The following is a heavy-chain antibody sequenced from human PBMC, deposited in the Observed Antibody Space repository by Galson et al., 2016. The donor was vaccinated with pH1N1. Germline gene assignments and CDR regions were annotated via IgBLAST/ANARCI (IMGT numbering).Heavy chain of an antibody. CDR3: ARLSGSRWLDP. J-gene: IGHJ5*02. CDR2: ISGYNGNT. D-gene: IGHD3-10*01. CDR1: GYMFTSYG. Sequence: SVKVSCKASGYMFTSYGITWVRQAPGQGLEWMGLISGYNGNTNYAQKFRGRLTMTTDTATTTAYMELRSLRSDDTAFYYCARLSGSRWLDPWGQGTLVPVSS. V-gene: IGHV1-18*01.